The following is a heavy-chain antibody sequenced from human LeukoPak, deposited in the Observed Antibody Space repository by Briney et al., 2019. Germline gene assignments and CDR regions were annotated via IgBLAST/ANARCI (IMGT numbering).Heavy chain of an antibody. CDR1: HYSISSGYH. D-gene: IGHD6-19*01. V-gene: IGHV4-38-2*02. Sequence: SETLSLTCTVSHYSISSGYHWGWIRQPPGKGLEWIGNIYRSGSTYYNPSLKSRVTISVDTSKNQFSLKLSSVTAADTAVYYCARAPPGYSSGPTEGYWGQGTLVTVSS. J-gene: IGHJ4*02. CDR3: ARAPPGYSSGPTEGY. CDR2: IYRSGST.